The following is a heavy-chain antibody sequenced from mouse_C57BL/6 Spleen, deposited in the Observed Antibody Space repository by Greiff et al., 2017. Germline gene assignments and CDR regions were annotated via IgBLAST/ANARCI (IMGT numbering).Heavy chain of an antibody. V-gene: IGHV1-55*01. Sequence: QVQLQQPGAELVKPGASVKMSCKASGYTFTSYWITWVKQRPGQGLEWIGDIYPGSGSTNYTEKFKSKATLTVDTSSSTAYMQLSSLTSEDSAVYYCAREGNYNAMDYWGQGTSVTVSS. CDR1: GYTFTSYW. CDR2: IYPGSGST. D-gene: IGHD2-1*01. J-gene: IGHJ4*01. CDR3: AREGNYNAMDY.